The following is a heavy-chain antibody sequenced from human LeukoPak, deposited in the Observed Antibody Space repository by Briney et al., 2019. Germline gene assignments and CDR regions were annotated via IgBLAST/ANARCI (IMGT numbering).Heavy chain of an antibody. V-gene: IGHV4-34*01. CDR2: INHSGYT. D-gene: IGHD4-17*01. Sequence: SSETLSLTCAVSGVSFNDYYWSWVRQTPGKGLEWIGEINHSGYTNDSPSLKSRVTLPIDTPRKQFSLNLRSVTVADTGIYYCTRMTTGHDYWGQGTLVTVSS. CDR1: GVSFNDYY. CDR3: TRMTTGHDY. J-gene: IGHJ4*02.